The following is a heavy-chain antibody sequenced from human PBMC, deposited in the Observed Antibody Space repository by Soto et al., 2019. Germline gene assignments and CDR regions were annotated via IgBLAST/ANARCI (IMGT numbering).Heavy chain of an antibody. CDR2: IYYGGST. Sequence: SETLSLTCTVSGDSISTDYWSWIRQSPGKGLEWIGFIYYGGSTNYNPSLKSRVTISVDTPKNQFSLKLSSVTAADTAVYYCGKLPGAWHLGYFDYWGQGTLVTVSS. J-gene: IGHJ4*02. CDR1: GDSISTDY. V-gene: IGHV4-59*08. D-gene: IGHD3-10*01. CDR3: GKLPGAWHLGYFDY.